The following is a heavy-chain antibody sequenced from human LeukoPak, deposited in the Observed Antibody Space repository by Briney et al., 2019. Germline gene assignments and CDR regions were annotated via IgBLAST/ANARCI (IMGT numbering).Heavy chain of an antibody. Sequence: PSETLSLTCSVSGGSISTYYWSWIRQPAGKGLEWIGYIYYSGSTNYNPSLKSRVTISVDTSKNQFSLKLSSVTAADTAVYYCARHEEGQSKGNNWFDPWGQGTLVTVSS. D-gene: IGHD3-10*01. CDR1: GGSISTYY. CDR3: ARHEEGQSKGNNWFDP. V-gene: IGHV4-59*08. CDR2: IYYSGST. J-gene: IGHJ5*02.